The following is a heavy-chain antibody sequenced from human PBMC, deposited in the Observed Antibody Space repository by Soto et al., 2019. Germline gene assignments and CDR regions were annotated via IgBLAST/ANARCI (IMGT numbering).Heavy chain of an antibody. CDR2: IYYSGST. J-gene: IGHJ5*02. D-gene: IGHD3-3*01. CDR1: GGSISSSSYY. V-gene: IGHV4-39*01. Sequence: PWATLAITGTVSGGSISSSSYYWGWIRQPPGKGLEWIGSIYYSGSTYYNPSLKSRVTISVDTSKNQFSLKLSSVTAADTAVYYCARHKRSYDFSGFDPWGQGTLVTV. CDR3: ARHKRSYDFSGFDP.